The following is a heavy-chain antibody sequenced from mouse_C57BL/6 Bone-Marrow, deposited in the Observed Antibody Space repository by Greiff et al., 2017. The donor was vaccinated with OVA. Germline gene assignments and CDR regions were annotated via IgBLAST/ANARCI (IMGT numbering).Heavy chain of an antibody. V-gene: IGHV1-22*01. CDR2: INPNNGGT. CDR1: GYTFTDYN. J-gene: IGHJ2*01. CDR3: ARSGSGYGGYFDY. D-gene: IGHD3-2*02. Sequence: EVQLQQSGPELVKPGASVQMSCKASGYTFTDYNMHWVKQSHGKSLEWIGYINPNNGGTSYNQKFKGKATLTVNKSSSTAYMELRSLTSEEAAVYYCARSGSGYGGYFDYWGQGTTLTVSS.